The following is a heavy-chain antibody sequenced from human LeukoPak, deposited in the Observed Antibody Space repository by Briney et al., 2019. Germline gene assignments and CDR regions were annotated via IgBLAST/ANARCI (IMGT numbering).Heavy chain of an antibody. J-gene: IGHJ4*02. CDR1: GGSISSSSYS. D-gene: IGHD3-22*01. CDR2: IYTSGST. Sequence: PSETLSLTCTVSGGSISSSSYSWGWIRQPAGKGLEWIGRIYTSGSTNYNPSLKSRVTMSVDTSKNQFSLKLSSVTAADTAVYYCARSSRDYYDSSGVVNFDYWGQGTLVTVSS. CDR3: ARSSRDYYDSSGVVNFDY. V-gene: IGHV4-61*02.